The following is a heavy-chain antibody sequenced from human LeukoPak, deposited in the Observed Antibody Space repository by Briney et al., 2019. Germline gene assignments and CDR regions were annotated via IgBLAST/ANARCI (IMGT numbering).Heavy chain of an antibody. CDR1: GGSFSGYY. J-gene: IGHJ4*02. CDR2: INHSGST. Sequence: TSSETPSLTCADYGGSFSGYYWSWIRQPPGKGLEWIGEINHSGSTNYNPSLKSRVTISVDTSKNQFSLKLSSVTAADTAVYYCARGWAFQTIKYFDYWGQGTLVTVSS. CDR3: ARGWAFQTIKYFDY. V-gene: IGHV4-34*01.